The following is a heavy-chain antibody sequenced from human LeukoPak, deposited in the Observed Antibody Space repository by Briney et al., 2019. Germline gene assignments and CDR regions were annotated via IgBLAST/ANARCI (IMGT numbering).Heavy chain of an antibody. J-gene: IGHJ6*02. V-gene: IGHV4-59*01. CDR2: IYYSGST. D-gene: IGHD6-13*01. CDR3: ARGGVYSSSWMSPYYYYYGMDV. Sequence: SSETLSLTCTVSGGSISSYYWSWIRQPPGKGLEWIGYIYYSGSTNYNPSLKSRVTISVDTSKNQFSLKLSSVTAADTAVYYCARGGVYSSSWMSPYYYYYGMDVWGQGTTVTVSS. CDR1: GGSISSYY.